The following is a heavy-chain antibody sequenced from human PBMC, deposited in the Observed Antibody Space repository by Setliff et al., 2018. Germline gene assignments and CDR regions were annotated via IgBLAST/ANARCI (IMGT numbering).Heavy chain of an antibody. CDR2: TIPSFGST. J-gene: IGHJ6*03. V-gene: IGHV1-69*05. D-gene: IGHD5-18*01. CDR1: GGTFRSYG. Sequence: SVKVSRKASGGTFRSYGISWVRQAPGQGLEWMGGTIPSFGSTNYAQKFQDRVTIITDESTSTAYMELSSLRTEDTAVYYCAREGVDTRSSTDYRYYMDVWGKGTTVTVSS. CDR3: AREGVDTRSSTDYRYYMDV.